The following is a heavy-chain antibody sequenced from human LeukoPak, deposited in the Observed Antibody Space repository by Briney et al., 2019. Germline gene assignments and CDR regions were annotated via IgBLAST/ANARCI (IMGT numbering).Heavy chain of an antibody. Sequence: SETLSLTCKVSGVYISGYYWSWLRQPAGKGLEWIGRLDSSGSTNYNSSLKSRVTMSIDRSQFSLRLTSVTAADTAIYYCARGTSCGSKCFFDYWGQGILVTVSS. V-gene: IGHV4-4*07. CDR3: ARGTSCGSKCFFDY. D-gene: IGHD2-21*01. CDR2: LDSSGST. J-gene: IGHJ4*02. CDR1: GVYISGYY.